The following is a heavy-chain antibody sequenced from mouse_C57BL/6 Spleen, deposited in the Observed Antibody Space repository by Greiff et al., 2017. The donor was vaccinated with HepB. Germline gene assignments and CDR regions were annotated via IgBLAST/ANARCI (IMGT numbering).Heavy chain of an antibody. J-gene: IGHJ1*03. CDR3: ASDYGSSGYFDV. D-gene: IGHD1-1*01. CDR1: GYTFTSYW. CDR2: IDPSDSET. Sequence: VQLQQPGAELVRPGSSVKLSCKASGYTFTSYWMHWVKQRPIQGLEWIGNIDPSDSETHYNQKFKDKATLTVDKSSSTAYMQLSSLTSEDSAVYYCASDYGSSGYFDVWGTGTTVTVSS. V-gene: IGHV1-52*01.